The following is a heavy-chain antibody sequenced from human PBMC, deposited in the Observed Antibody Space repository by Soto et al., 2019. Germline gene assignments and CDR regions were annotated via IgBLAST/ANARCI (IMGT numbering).Heavy chain of an antibody. Sequence: ASVKVSCKASGYTFTDYYMHWVRQAPGQGLEWMGIINPSGGNTKYAQKFQGRVTITRDTSASTAYMELSSLRSEDTAVYYCARSYGYYGDFDYSGQGTLVTVSS. J-gene: IGHJ4*02. CDR2: INPSGGNT. CDR1: GYTFTDYY. V-gene: IGHV1-46*01. CDR3: ARSYGYYGDFDY. D-gene: IGHD3-22*01.